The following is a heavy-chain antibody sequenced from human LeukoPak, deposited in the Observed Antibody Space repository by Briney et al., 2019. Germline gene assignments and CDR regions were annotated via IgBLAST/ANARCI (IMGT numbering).Heavy chain of an antibody. V-gene: IGHV3-73*01. D-gene: IGHD2-15*01. CDR2: ISSKANSYAT. Sequence: GGSLRLSCAASGFTFSGSAMHWVRQASGKGLEWVGRISSKANSYATAYAASVKGRFTISRDDSKNTAYLQMNSLKTEDTAVYYCTSYDSGGSCDYWGQGTLVTVSS. J-gene: IGHJ4*02. CDR1: GFTFSGSA. CDR3: TSYDSGGSCDY.